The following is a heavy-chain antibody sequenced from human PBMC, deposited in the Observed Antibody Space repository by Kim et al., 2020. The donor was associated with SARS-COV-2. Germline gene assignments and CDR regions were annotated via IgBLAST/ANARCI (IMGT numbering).Heavy chain of an antibody. V-gene: IGHV4-4*07. CDR1: GGSITSYF. CDR2: TSSSGTT. CDR3: TRGYDT. Sequence: SETLSLTCTVSGGSITSYFWRWIRQPAGKGLEWIGRTSSSGTTIYNPSLKSRVTMSLDTSKNQVSLQLTSVTAADTGVYYCTRGYDTWGQGTLVTVSS. J-gene: IGHJ5*02.